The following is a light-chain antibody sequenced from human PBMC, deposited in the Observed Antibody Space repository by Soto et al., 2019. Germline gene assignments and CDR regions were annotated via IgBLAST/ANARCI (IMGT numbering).Light chain of an antibody. V-gene: IGKV3D-7*01. CDR3: QQRSNWWT. J-gene: IGKJ1*01. CDR1: QSIDSNY. CDR2: GAS. Sequence: EIVVTQSPGTLSLSPGERATLSCRASQSIDSNYLSWYQQKPGQAPRPIISGASTRATGTPARFSGSGSGTDFTLTISSLQPEDFAVYYCQQRSNWWTFGQGTKVDIK.